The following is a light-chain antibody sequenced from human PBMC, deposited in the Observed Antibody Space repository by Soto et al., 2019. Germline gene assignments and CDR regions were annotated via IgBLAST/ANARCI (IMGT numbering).Light chain of an antibody. V-gene: IGKV1-12*01. CDR2: AAS. J-gene: IGKJ4*01. Sequence: DIQMTQSPSSVSASVGDRVTITCRASQDVSNWLAWYQQRPGKAPNLLIYAASSLQTGVPSRFSGGGFGTDFTLTISSLQPDDFATYYCQQTKSYPLAFGSGTKVEIK. CDR1: QDVSNW. CDR3: QQTKSYPLA.